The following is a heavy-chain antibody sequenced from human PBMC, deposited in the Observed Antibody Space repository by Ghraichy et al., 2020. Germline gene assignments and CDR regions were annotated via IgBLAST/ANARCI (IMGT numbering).Heavy chain of an antibody. V-gene: IGHV3-30*18. D-gene: IGHD2-15*01. Sequence: GGSLRLSCAASGFTFRSYGMHWVRQAPGKGLEWVAVISYDGSNKYYADSVKGRFTISRDNSKNTLYLQMNSLRAEDTAVYYCAKDSNIGCSGGSCYNPYYYYGMDVWGKGTXVTXSS. CDR2: ISYDGSNK. CDR1: GFTFRSYG. CDR3: AKDSNIGCSGGSCYNPYYYYGMDV. J-gene: IGHJ6*04.